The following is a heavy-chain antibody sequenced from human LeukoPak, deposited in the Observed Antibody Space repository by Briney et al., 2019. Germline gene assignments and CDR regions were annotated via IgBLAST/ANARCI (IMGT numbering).Heavy chain of an antibody. CDR2: VNHSGST. Sequence: PSETLSLTCAVYGGSFSGYYWSWIRQPPGKGLEWIGEVNHSGSTNYNPSLKSRVTISVDTSKNQFSLKLSSVTAADTAVYYCARGIPHHNWNYMVVGYFDYWGQGTLVTVSS. J-gene: IGHJ4*02. D-gene: IGHD1-7*01. V-gene: IGHV4-34*01. CDR3: ARGIPHHNWNYMVVGYFDY. CDR1: GGSFSGYY.